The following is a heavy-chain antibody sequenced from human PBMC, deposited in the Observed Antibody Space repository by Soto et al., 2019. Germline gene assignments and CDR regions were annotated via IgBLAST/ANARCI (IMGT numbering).Heavy chain of an antibody. Sequence: QVQLVQSGAEVKKPGASVKVSCKASGYTFTSYGISWVRQAPGQGLEWMGWISAYNGNTNYAQKLQGRVTMTTDTSPSTANMELRSLRADDTAVYYGASSLPHSSSWYLFSCCYYGMDVWGQGTTVTVSS. CDR1: GYTFTSYG. D-gene: IGHD6-13*01. V-gene: IGHV1-18*01. CDR2: ISAYNGNT. CDR3: ASSLPHSSSWYLFSCCYYGMDV. J-gene: IGHJ6*02.